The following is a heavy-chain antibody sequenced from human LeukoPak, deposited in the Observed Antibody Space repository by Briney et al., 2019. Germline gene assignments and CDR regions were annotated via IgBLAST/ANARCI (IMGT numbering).Heavy chain of an antibody. CDR1: GGSFSGYY. J-gene: IGHJ5*02. D-gene: IGHD3-3*01. CDR3: ALIRDFVGHWFDP. V-gene: IGHV4-34*01. Sequence: PSETLSLTCAVYGGSFSGYYWSWIRQPPGKGLEWIGEINHSGSTNYNPSLKSRVTISVDTSKNQFSLKLSSVTAADAAVYYCALIRDFVGHWFDPWGQGTLVTVSS. CDR2: INHSGST.